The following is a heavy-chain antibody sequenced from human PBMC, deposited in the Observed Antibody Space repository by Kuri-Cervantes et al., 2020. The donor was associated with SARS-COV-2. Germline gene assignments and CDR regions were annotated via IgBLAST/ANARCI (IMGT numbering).Heavy chain of an antibody. Sequence: GGSLRLSCKGSGYSFTSYWIGWVRQMPGKGLEWMGIIYPGDSDTRYSPSFQGQVTTSADKSISTAYLQWSSLKASDTAMYYCARDPQRFGEPNFDYWGQGTLVTVSS. CDR1: GYSFTSYW. D-gene: IGHD3-10*01. V-gene: IGHV5-51*01. CDR2: IYPGDSDT. CDR3: ARDPQRFGEPNFDY. J-gene: IGHJ4*02.